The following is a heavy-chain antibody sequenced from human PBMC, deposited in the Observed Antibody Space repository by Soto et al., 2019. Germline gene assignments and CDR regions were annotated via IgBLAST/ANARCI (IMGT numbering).Heavy chain of an antibody. D-gene: IGHD4-4*01. Sequence: QVQLVESGGGVVQPGRSLRLSCAASGFTFSSYGMHWVRQAPGKGLEWVAVIWYDGSNKYYADSVKGRFTISRDNSKNXLXLXXNSLRAEDTAVYYCARGLPLLYSNYAGRYYYGMDVWGQGTTVTVSS. CDR1: GFTFSSYG. V-gene: IGHV3-33*01. J-gene: IGHJ6*02. CDR3: ARGLPLLYSNYAGRYYYGMDV. CDR2: IWYDGSNK.